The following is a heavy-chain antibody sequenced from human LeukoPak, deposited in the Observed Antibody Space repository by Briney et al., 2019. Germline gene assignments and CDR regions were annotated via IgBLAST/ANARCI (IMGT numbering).Heavy chain of an antibody. CDR2: IYSGGSR. CDR3: ARGTYRFDY. D-gene: IGHD3-16*01. V-gene: IGHV3-53*01. CDR1: GFTITSNY. Sequence: GGSLRLSCAASGFTITSNYMSWVRQAPGKGLEWVSVIYSGGSRYYADPVKGRFTISRDNSKNTLYLQMNSLRAEDTAVYYCARGTYRFDYWGQGTLVTVSS. J-gene: IGHJ4*02.